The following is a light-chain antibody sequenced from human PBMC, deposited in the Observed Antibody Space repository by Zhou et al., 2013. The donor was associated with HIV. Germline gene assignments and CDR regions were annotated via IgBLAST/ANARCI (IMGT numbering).Light chain of an antibody. Sequence: DIQMTQSPSSLSASVGDRVSITCRASQSISTHLNWYQQKPGKAPKLLIYFASSLHNGAPSRFSGSGSGTDFTLTITSLQPEDFGTYYCQHYDSDWYSFGQGYQTRDQT. V-gene: IGKV1-39*01. CDR2: FAS. CDR3: QHYDSDWYS. J-gene: IGKJ2*01. CDR1: QSISTH.